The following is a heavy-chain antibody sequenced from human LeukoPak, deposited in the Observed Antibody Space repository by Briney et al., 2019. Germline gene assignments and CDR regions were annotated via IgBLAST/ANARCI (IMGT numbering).Heavy chain of an antibody. J-gene: IGHJ5*02. V-gene: IGHV4-39*07. CDR2: LYYSGTT. D-gene: IGHD2-2*01. CDR3: ARLVGVVVVPAAVNWFDP. Sequence: SETLSLTCTVSGASISSSPHYWGWLRQAPGKGLEWIGTLYYSGTTFYKPSLKSRLTMSVDTSKNQFSLKLSSVTAADTAVYYCARLVGVVVVPAAVNWFDPWGQGTLVTVSS. CDR1: GASISSSPHY.